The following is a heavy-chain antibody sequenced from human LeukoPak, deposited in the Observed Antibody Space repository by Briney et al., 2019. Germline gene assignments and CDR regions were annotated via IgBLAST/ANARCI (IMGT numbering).Heavy chain of an antibody. J-gene: IGHJ6*02. D-gene: IGHD2-21*02. V-gene: IGHV1-69*04. CDR2: IIPILGIA. Sequence: SVKVSCKASGGTFSSYAISWVRQAPGQGLEWMGRIIPILGIANYAQKFQGRVTITADKSTSTAYMELSSLRSEDTAVYYCARDNFGVCGGDCFYYYYYGMDVWGQGTTVTVSS. CDR1: GGTFSSYA. CDR3: ARDNFGVCGGDCFYYYYYGMDV.